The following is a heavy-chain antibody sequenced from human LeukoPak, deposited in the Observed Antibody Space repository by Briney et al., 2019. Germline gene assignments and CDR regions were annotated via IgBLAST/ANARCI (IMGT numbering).Heavy chain of an antibody. V-gene: IGHV1-2*06. CDR2: INPNSGGT. D-gene: IGHD3-3*01. J-gene: IGHJ4*02. CDR3: ARRAYADFWSGYHIDY. Sequence: ASVKVSCKASGYTFTGYYMYWVRQAPGQGLEWMGRINPNSGGTNYAQKFQGRVTMTRDTSISTAYMELSRLRSDDTAVYYCARRAYADFWSGYHIDYWGQGTLVTVSS. CDR1: GYTFTGYY.